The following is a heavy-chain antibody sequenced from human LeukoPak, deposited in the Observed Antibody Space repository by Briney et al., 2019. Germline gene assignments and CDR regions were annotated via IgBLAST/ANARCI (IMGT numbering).Heavy chain of an antibody. D-gene: IGHD3-10*01. CDR2: ISYDGSNK. V-gene: IGHV3-30*18. J-gene: IGHJ6*02. Sequence: GRPLRLSCAASGFTFSSYGMHWVRQAPGKGLEWVAVISYDGSNKYYADSVKGRFTISRDNSKNTLYLQMNSLRAEDTAVYYCAKDQKGTYYYGSGSYQNYYYGMDVWGQGTTVTVSS. CDR3: AKDQKGTYYYGSGSYQNYYYGMDV. CDR1: GFTFSSYG.